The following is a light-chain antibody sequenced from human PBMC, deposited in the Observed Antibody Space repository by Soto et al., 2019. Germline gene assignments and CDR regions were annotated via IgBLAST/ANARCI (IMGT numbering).Light chain of an antibody. J-gene: IGKJ5*01. V-gene: IGKV3-20*01. CDR1: QSVSSIY. Sequence: EIVFDQAAGIQSLSPGERVTLSCRGSQSVSSIYLAWYQQKPGQAPRLLIYGASTRATGIPDRFSGSGSGTDFTLTISRLEPEDFAVYFCQHYGSSLITFGQGTRLEIK. CDR2: GAS. CDR3: QHYGSSLIT.